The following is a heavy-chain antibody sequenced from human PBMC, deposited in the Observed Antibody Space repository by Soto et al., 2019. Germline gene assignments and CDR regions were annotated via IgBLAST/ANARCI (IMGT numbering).Heavy chain of an antibody. V-gene: IGHV6-1*01. CDR1: GDSVSSNSAA. J-gene: IGHJ4*02. Sequence: SQTLSLTCDISGDSVSSNSAAWNWIRQSPSRGLEWLGRTYYRSKWYSDYAVPVKSRITINSDTSKNQFSLQLNSVTPEDTAVYYCARDISLIPAFDHWGQGTLVTVSS. CDR3: ARDISLIPAFDH. CDR2: TYYRSKWYS.